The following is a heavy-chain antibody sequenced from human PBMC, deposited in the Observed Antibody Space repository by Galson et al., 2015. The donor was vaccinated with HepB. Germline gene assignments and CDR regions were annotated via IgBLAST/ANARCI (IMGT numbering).Heavy chain of an antibody. J-gene: IGHJ4*02. CDR2: INPSGGST. D-gene: IGHD5-12*01. Sequence: SVKVSCKASGYTFTSYYMHWVRQAPGQGLEWMGIINPSGGSTSYAQKFQGRVTMTRDTSTSTVYMELSSLRSEDTAVYYCARGSIFIVATMTFDYWGQGTLVTVSS. CDR1: GYTFTSYY. V-gene: IGHV1-46*01. CDR3: ARGSIFIVATMTFDY.